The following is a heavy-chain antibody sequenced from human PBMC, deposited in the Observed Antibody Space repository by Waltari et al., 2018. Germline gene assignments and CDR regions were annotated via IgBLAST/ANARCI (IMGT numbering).Heavy chain of an antibody. Sequence: QVQLVESGGGVVQPGGSLRLSCAASGFTFSSYAIHWVRQAPGKGLEWVKTISDDGGNKYYADSVKGRFTISRDNSKNTLYLQMNSLRPEDTAVYYCGRGKYMYYYDSSGFDYWGQGTLVTVSS. CDR3: GRGKYMYYYDSSGFDY. V-gene: IGHV3-30*01. CDR2: ISDDGGNK. J-gene: IGHJ4*02. CDR1: GFTFSSYA. D-gene: IGHD3-22*01.